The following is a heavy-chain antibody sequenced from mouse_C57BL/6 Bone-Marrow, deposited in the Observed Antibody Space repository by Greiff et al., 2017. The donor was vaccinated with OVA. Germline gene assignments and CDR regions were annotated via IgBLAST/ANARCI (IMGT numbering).Heavy chain of an antibody. CDR1: GFTFSDAW. CDR3: TRSNWDDYFDY. V-gene: IGHV6-6*01. D-gene: IGHD4-1*01. CDR2: IRNKANNHAT. J-gene: IGHJ2*01. Sequence: EVKVVESGGGLVQPGGSMKLSCAASGFTFSDAWMDWVRQSPEKGLEWVAEIRNKANNHATYYAESVKGRFTISRDDSKSSVYLQMNSLRAEDTGIYYCTRSNWDDYFDYWGQGTTLTVSS.